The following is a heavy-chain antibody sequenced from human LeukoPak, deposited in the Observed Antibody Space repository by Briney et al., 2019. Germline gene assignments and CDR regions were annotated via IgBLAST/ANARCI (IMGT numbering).Heavy chain of an antibody. CDR3: AGGRSTGYPYYFEY. CDR1: GYTFTSYD. J-gene: IGHJ4*02. V-gene: IGHV1-8*03. Sequence: GASVNVSCKASGYTFTSYDINWVRQAAGQGVEGMGLMNPNSGRPVYAQKCQGTVTITKNTSINTAYMALGGLRSEDTAVYYCAGGRSTGYPYYFEYWGQGTLVTVSS. D-gene: IGHD5-12*01. CDR2: MNPNSGRP.